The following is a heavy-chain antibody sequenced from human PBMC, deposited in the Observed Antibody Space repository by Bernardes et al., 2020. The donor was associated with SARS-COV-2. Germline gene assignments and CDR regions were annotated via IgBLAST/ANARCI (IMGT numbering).Heavy chain of an antibody. J-gene: IGHJ5*02. D-gene: IGHD3-16*02. Sequence: SETLSLTCSVSGGSIGRTEDYWGWIRQAPGKDLEWIGSINYRGDTFHNSSLKSRVSLSVDTSRNVFTLKLSSVTAPDTAVYYCAKFVATSGVITPRIDTWGQGTRVTVSS. V-gene: IGHV4-39*01. CDR2: INYRGDT. CDR1: GGSIGRTEDY. CDR3: AKFVATSGVITPRIDT.